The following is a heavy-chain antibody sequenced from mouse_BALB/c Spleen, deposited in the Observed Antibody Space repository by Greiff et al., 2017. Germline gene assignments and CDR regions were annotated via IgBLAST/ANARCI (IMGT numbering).Heavy chain of an antibody. Sequence: EVQLVESGGGLVQPGGSLKLSCAASGFTFSSYTMSWVRQTPEKRLEWVAYISNGGGSTYYPDTVKGRFTISRDNAKNTLYLQMSSLKSEDTAMYYCARQGGSFYYFDYWGQGTTLTVSS. CDR1: GFTFSSYT. V-gene: IGHV5-12-2*01. J-gene: IGHJ2*01. CDR3: ARQGGSFYYFDY. CDR2: ISNGGGST.